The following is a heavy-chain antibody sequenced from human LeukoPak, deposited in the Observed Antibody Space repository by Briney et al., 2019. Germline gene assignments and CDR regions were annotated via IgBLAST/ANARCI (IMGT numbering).Heavy chain of an antibody. CDR2: IYSGGST. D-gene: IGHD5-24*01. Sequence: GGSLRLSCAASGFTVSSNYMSWVRQAPGKGLEWVSVIYSGGSTYYADSVKGRFTISRDNSKNTLYPQMNSLRAEDTAVYYCAREAEMATTPGDYWGQGTLVTVSS. CDR3: AREAEMATTPGDY. CDR1: GFTVSSNY. J-gene: IGHJ4*02. V-gene: IGHV3-53*01.